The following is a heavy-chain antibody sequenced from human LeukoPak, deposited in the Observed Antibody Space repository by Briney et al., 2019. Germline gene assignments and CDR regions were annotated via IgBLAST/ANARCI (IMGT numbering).Heavy chain of an antibody. CDR2: IYYSGST. Sequence: PSETLSLTCTVSGGSISSGDSYWSWIRQPPGKGLEWIGSIYYSGSTYYNPSLKSRVTISVDTSKNQFSLKLSSVTAADTAVYYCARGNEVGGLDYWGQGTLVTVSS. CDR3: ARGNEVGGLDY. CDR1: GGSISSGDSY. D-gene: IGHD1-26*01. V-gene: IGHV4-30-4*01. J-gene: IGHJ4*02.